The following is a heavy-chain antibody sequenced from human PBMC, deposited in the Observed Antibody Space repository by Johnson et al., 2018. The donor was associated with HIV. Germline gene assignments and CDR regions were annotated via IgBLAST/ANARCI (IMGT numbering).Heavy chain of an antibody. D-gene: IGHD5-12*01. CDR2: ISWNSGSI. V-gene: IGHV3-9*01. CDR1: GFTFEDSA. CDR3: AARGYSAYDPMFLDI. J-gene: IGHJ3*02. Sequence: VQLVESGGGLDQPGRSLRLSCAASGFTFEDSAMHWVRQVPGKGLEWVSGISWNSGSIGYADSVKGRFTISRDNAKNSLYLQMSSLRGEDTALYYCAARGYSAYDPMFLDIWGQGTMVTVSS.